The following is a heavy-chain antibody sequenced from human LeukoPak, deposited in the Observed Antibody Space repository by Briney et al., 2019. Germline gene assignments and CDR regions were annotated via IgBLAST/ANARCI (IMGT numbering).Heavy chain of an antibody. CDR3: ARHKRRSSIAAAGFYYYYGMDV. CDR1: GYSFTSYW. CDR2: IYPGDSDT. Sequence: GESLKISCKGSGYSFTSYWIGWVRQMPGKGLEWMGIIYPGDSDTRYSPSFHGQVTISADKSISTAYLQWSSLKASDTAMYYCARHKRRSSIAAAGFYYYYGMDVWGQGTTVTVSS. D-gene: IGHD6-13*01. V-gene: IGHV5-51*01. J-gene: IGHJ6*02.